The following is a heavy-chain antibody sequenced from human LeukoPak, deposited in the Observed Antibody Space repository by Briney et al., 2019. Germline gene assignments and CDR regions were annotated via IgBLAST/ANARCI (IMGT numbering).Heavy chain of an antibody. D-gene: IGHD6-13*01. J-gene: IGHJ6*03. CDR3: ARDRQQLVFYYYYMDV. CDR1: GYTFTGYY. V-gene: IGHV1-2*06. CDR2: INPNSGGT. Sequence: ASVKVSCKASGYTFTGYYMHWVRQAPGHGLEWMGRINPNSGGTNYAQKFQGRVTMTRDTSISTAYMELSRLRSDDTAVYYCARDRQQLVFYYYYMDVWGKGTTVTVSS.